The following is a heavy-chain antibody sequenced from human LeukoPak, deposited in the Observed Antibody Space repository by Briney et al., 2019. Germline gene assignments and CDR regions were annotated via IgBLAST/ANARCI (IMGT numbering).Heavy chain of an antibody. CDR2: ITGSSSNI. CDR3: ARAYYGSGRSLDY. J-gene: IGHJ4*02. CDR1: GFIFSSYN. D-gene: IGHD3-10*01. V-gene: IGHV3-21*01. Sequence: GGSLRLSCAASGFIFSSYNMNWVRQAPGRGLEWVSFITGSSSNIYYADSVKGRFTVFRDNAKNSLYLQMNSLRAEDTAVYYCARAYYGSGRSLDYWGQGTVVTVSS.